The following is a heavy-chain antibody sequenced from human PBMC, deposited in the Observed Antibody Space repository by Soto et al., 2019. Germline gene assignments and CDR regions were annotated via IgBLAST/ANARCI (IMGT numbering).Heavy chain of an antibody. V-gene: IGHV4-34*01. CDR2: INHSGST. Sequence: PSETLSLTCAVYGGSFSGYYWSWIRQPPGKGLEWIGEINHSGSTNYNPSLKSRVTISVDTSKNQFSLKLSSVTAADTAVYYCARGPRATGYYRRHWCDPWGQGTLVTVSS. CDR1: GGSFSGYY. CDR3: ARGPRATGYYRRHWCDP. D-gene: IGHD3-9*01. J-gene: IGHJ5*02.